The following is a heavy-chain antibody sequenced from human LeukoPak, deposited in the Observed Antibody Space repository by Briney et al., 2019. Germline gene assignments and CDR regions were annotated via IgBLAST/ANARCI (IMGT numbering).Heavy chain of an antibody. J-gene: IGHJ4*02. D-gene: IGHD5-24*01. Sequence: QPGGSLRLSCAASGFTFSSYAMNWVRQAPGKGLEWVSYISHTGSANSYADSVKGRFTISRDNSKNTVYLQMNSLRAEDSAVYYCARQRAFDYWGQGALVTVSS. CDR2: ISHTGSAN. CDR1: GFTFSSYA. CDR3: ARQRAFDY. V-gene: IGHV3-48*03.